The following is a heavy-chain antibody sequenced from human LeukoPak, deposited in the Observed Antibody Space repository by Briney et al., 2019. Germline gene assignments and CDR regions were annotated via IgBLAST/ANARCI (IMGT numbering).Heavy chain of an antibody. V-gene: IGHV4-59*01. CDR2: ISSNGST. D-gene: IGHD3-22*01. CDR3: ARGGMSTYYDSGGFYSY. Sequence: SETLSLTCTVSGGSISSYFWNWIRQPPGKGLEWIGYISSNGSTNSNPSLKSRVTISVDTSKNQFSLNLNSVTAADTAVYYCARGGMSTYYDSGGFYSYWGQGTLVTVSS. CDR1: GGSISSYF. J-gene: IGHJ4*02.